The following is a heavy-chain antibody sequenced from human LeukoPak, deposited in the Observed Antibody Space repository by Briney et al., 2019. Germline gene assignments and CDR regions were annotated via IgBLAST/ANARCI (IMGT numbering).Heavy chain of an antibody. V-gene: IGHV3-48*03. Sequence: GGSLRLSCAASGFTFSGYEMNWVRQAPGKGLEWVSYVGASGSTTYYADSVKGRFTISRDNSKNTLYLQMNSLRAEDTAVYYCARNRGFLELGAFDIWGQGTMVTVSS. D-gene: IGHD3-3*01. CDR1: GFTFSGYE. CDR3: ARNRGFLELGAFDI. CDR2: VGASGSTT. J-gene: IGHJ3*02.